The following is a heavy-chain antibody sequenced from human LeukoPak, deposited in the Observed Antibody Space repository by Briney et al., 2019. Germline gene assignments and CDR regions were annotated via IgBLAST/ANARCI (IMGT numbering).Heavy chain of an antibody. J-gene: IGHJ4*02. V-gene: IGHV3-30*18. CDR2: ISYDGSNK. CDR1: GFTFSSYG. CDR3: AKTKEQQLLLDYFDN. D-gene: IGHD6-13*01. Sequence: PGGSLRLSCAASGFTFSSYGMHWVRQAPGKGLEGVAVISYDGSNKNYADSVKGRFTISRDNSKNTLYLHMNSLRSEDTAVYYCAKTKEQQLLLDYFDNWGQGTLVTVSS.